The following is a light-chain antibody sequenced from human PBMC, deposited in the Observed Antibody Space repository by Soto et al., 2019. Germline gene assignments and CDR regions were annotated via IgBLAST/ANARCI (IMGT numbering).Light chain of an antibody. V-gene: IGLV2-8*01. CDR3: CSYAGRSTWDVV. CDR2: EVS. CDR1: SSDVGGYKY. J-gene: IGLJ2*01. Sequence: QSALTQPPAASGSPGQSVTISCTGTSSDVGGYKYVSWYQQHPGKAPKLLIYEVSQRPSGVPDRFSGSKSGSTASLTISGLQAEDEADYYCCSYAGRSTWDVVFGGGTQLTVL.